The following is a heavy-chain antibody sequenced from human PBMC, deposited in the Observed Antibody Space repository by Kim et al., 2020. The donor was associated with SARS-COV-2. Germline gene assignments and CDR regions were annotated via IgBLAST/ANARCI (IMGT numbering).Heavy chain of an antibody. V-gene: IGHV3-23*01. CDR2: VSGGGGST. CDR1: GFTFNTCA. D-gene: IGHD3-9*01. CDR3: AKDLNGYFQPIDC. Sequence: GGSLRLSCAASGFTFNTCAMNWVRQAPGKGLEPPPPVSGGGGSTYYADSVKGRFTISRDNSQNTLYLQLNSLRAEDTAVFYCAKDLNGYFQPIDCWGQGTLVTVSS. J-gene: IGHJ4*02.